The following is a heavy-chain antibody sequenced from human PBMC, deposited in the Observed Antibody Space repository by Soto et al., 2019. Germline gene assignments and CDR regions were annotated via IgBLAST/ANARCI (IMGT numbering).Heavy chain of an antibody. J-gene: IGHJ4*02. CDR3: ARAIGADFFDY. V-gene: IGHV3-23*01. CDR1: GFTFSNYA. D-gene: IGHD6-25*01. CDR2: ISDSGANT. Sequence: GGALRLSCIASGFTFSNYAMSWGRQAPGKGLEWVSTISDSGANTFIGDSMKDHFDISRDNSKNTVFLHLSTVRAEDTAIYYCARAIGADFFDYWGQGTPVTVSS.